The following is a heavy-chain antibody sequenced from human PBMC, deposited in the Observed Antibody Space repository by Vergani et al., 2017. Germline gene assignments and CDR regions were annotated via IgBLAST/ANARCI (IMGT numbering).Heavy chain of an antibody. CDR3: ARMTHCSGTTCPGAFDL. J-gene: IGHJ3*01. D-gene: IGHD2-2*01. V-gene: IGHV4-4*07. CDR1: GGSISSYY. Sequence: QVQLQESGPGLVKPSETLSLTCTVSGGSISSYYWSWIRQPAGKGLEWIGRIYMNGNTKYNPSLKSRVAVSVDTSKNQFSLKLTSVTAADTAIYYCARMTHCSGTTCPGAFDLWGQGTMVTVSA. CDR2: IYMNGNT.